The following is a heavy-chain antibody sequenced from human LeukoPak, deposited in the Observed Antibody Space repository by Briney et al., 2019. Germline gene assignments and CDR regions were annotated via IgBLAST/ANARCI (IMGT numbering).Heavy chain of an antibody. J-gene: IGHJ4*02. D-gene: IGHD2-2*01. CDR3: TRDASDIVAVPAAVGPFDL. CDR1: GFTFGSYA. V-gene: IGHV3-64*01. Sequence: PGGSLRLSCAASGFTFGSYAMYWVRRTPGKGLEYVSVISGNGVSTHYATSVKGRFTISRDNSKNMLYLQMGSLRAEDMAVYYCTRDASDIVAVPAAVGPFDLWGQGTLVTVSS. CDR2: ISGNGVST.